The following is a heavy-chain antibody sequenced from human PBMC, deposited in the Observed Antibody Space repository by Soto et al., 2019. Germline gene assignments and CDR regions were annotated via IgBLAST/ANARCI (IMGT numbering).Heavy chain of an antibody. J-gene: IGHJ3*02. CDR3: VLRGTYYDFWSGYYTGGAFDI. V-gene: IGHV3-64D*08. CDR2: ISSNGGST. CDR1: GFTFSSYA. Sequence: GGSLILSCSASGFTFSSYAMHWVRQAPGKGLEYVSAISSNGGSTYYADSVKGRFTISRDNSKNTLYLQMSSLRAEDTAVYYCVLRGTYYDFWSGYYTGGAFDIWGQGTMVTVSS. D-gene: IGHD3-3*01.